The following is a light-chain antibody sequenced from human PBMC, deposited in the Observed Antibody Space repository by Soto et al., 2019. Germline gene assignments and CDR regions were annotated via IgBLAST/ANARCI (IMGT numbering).Light chain of an antibody. J-gene: IGKJ3*01. V-gene: IGKV1-27*01. CDR3: QKYNSAPLT. CDR2: DSS. Sequence: DIQMTQSPSYLSASVGDRVTITCRASQGIRNHLSGYQQKPGKVPKLLIYDSSTLQSGVPSRFSGSAYGTDFTLTISSLQHEDVATYDGQKYNSAPLTFGPGTKVDIK. CDR1: QGIRNH.